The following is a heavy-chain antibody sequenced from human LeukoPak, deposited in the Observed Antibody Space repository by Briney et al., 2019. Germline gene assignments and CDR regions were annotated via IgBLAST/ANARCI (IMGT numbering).Heavy chain of an antibody. Sequence: PGGSLRLSCAASGFTFSSYSMNWVRQAPGKGLEWVSSISSSSSYIYYADSVKGRFTISRDNAENSLYLQMNSLRAEDTAVYYCARDPVAGNVGWGQGTLVTVSS. V-gene: IGHV3-21*01. CDR2: ISSSSSYI. CDR1: GFTFSSYS. D-gene: IGHD6-19*01. J-gene: IGHJ4*02. CDR3: ARDPVAGNVG.